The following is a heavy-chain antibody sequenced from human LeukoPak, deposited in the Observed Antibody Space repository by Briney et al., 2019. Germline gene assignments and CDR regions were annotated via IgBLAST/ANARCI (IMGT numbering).Heavy chain of an antibody. J-gene: IGHJ4*02. D-gene: IGHD3-3*01. CDR3: AKLGGSFGVVIIGYDY. Sequence: LAGGSLRLSCAASGFTFSSYAMSWVRQAPGKGLEWVSAISGSGGSTYYADSVKGRFTISRDNSKNTLYLQMNSLRAEDTAVYYCAKLGGSFGVVIIGYDYWGQGTLVTVSS. CDR1: GFTFSSYA. V-gene: IGHV3-23*01. CDR2: ISGSGGST.